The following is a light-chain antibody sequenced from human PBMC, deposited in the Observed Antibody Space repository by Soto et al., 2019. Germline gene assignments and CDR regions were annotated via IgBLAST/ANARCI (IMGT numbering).Light chain of an antibody. CDR1: QSISSY. V-gene: IGKV1-39*01. CDR2: AAS. Sequence: DIQMTHSPSSLSASVGDRVTITCLASQSISSYLNWYQQKPGKAPKLLIYAASSLQSGVPSRFSGSGSGTDFTLTISSLQPEDFETYYCQQSYSTPYTFGQGTKVDIK. J-gene: IGKJ2*01. CDR3: QQSYSTPYT.